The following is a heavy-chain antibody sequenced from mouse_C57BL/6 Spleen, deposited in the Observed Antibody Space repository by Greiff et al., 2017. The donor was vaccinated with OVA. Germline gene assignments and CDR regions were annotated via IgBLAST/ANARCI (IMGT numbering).Heavy chain of an antibody. J-gene: IGHJ1*03. CDR3: ARDGSSFYWYFDV. V-gene: IGHV1-53*01. CDR2: INPSNGGT. CDR1: GYTFTSYW. D-gene: IGHD1-1*01. Sequence: QLQQPATELVKPGASVKLSCKASGYTFTSYWMHWVKQRPGQGLEWIGNINPSNGGTNYNEKFKSKATLTVDKSSSTAYMQLSSLTSEDSAVYYCARDGSSFYWYFDVWGTGTTVTVSS.